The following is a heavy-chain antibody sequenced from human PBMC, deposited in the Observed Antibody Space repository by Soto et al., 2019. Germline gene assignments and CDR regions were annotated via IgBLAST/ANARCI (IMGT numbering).Heavy chain of an antibody. CDR2: IAGGIGQT. CDR3: VAGVDGSRGSYYNYPKAV. J-gene: IGHJ6*02. CDR1: LFGVLDST. V-gene: IGHV1-58*01. D-gene: IGHD3-10*01. Sequence: SVKVSWESSLFGVLDSTVQWLRQARGHRLEWIGWIAGGIGQTRHSQKLQGRVTFTSDMSTNTAYMEVTRMRNEDTAAYFCVAGVDGSRGSYYNYPKAVWGQGTTVT.